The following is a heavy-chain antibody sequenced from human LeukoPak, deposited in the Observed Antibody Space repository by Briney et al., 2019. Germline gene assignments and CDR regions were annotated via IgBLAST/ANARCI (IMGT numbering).Heavy chain of an antibody. Sequence: PGRSLRLSCAASGCTFSSYAMHWVRQAPGKGLEWVAVISYDGSNKYYADSVKGRFTISRDNSKNTLYLQMNSLRAEDTAVYYCARDPYSSSSGILFDYWGQGTLVTVSS. CDR1: GCTFSSYA. D-gene: IGHD6-6*01. CDR2: ISYDGSNK. CDR3: ARDPYSSSSGILFDY. V-gene: IGHV3-30-3*01. J-gene: IGHJ4*02.